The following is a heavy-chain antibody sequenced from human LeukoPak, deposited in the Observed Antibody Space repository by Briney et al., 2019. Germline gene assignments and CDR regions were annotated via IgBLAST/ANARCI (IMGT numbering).Heavy chain of an antibody. CDR2: ISGSGGRT. D-gene: IGHD3-9*01. J-gene: IGHJ4*02. CDR3: AKPATYYDILTGYDY. V-gene: IGHV3-23*01. Sequence: GGSLRLSCAASGFTFSSHAMSWVRQAPGKGLEWVSAISGSGGRTDYADSVKGRFTISRDNSKNSLYLQMISLRAEDTALYYCAKPATYYDILTGYDYWGQGTLVTVSS. CDR1: GFTFSSHA.